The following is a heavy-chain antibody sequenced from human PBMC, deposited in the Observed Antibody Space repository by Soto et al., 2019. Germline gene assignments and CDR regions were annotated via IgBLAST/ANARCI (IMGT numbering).Heavy chain of an antibody. D-gene: IGHD2-2*01. CDR2: IIPIFGTP. J-gene: IGHJ4*02. CDR3: AGRCDGTNCLAHFDY. Sequence: SVKVSCKASGGTFNNYVINWLRQAPGQGLEWMAGIIPIFGTPNYAQKFQGRVTITADKSTSTAYMELNSLRSEDTAVYYCAGRCDGTNCLAHFDYWGQGTLVTVSS. V-gene: IGHV1-69*06. CDR1: GGTFNNYV.